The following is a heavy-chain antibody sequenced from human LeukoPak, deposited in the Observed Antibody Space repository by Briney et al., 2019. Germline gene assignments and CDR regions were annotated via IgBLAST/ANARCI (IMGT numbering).Heavy chain of an antibody. J-gene: IGHJ6*03. CDR1: GSTFSSYW. D-gene: IGHD3-3*01. V-gene: IGHV3-7*01. CDR3: AREVRFLEWTYMDV. CDR2: IKQDGSEK. Sequence: GGSLRLSCAASGSTFSSYWMSWVRQAPGKGLEWVANIKQDGSEKYYVDSVKGRFTISRDNAKNSLYLQMNSLRAEDTAVYYCAREVRFLEWTYMDVWGKGTTITVSS.